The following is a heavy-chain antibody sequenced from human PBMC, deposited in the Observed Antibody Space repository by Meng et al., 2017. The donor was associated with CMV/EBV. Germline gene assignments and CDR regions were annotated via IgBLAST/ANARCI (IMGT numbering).Heavy chain of an antibody. CDR1: GGAVSSHA. D-gene: IGHD5-24*01. CDR2: IIPIFGTA. Sequence: SVQVSCKASGGAVSSHAISWVRQAPGQGLEWMGGIIPIFGTANYAQKYQGRVTITTDESTSTAYMELSSLRSEDTAVYYCAVEGDRYFDYWGQGTLVTV. CDR3: AVEGDRYFDY. V-gene: IGHV1-69*05. J-gene: IGHJ4*02.